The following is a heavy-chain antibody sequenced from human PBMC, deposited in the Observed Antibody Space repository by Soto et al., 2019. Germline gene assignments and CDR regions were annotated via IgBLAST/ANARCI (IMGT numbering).Heavy chain of an antibody. Sequence: EVQLVESGGGLVQPGGSLRLSCAASGISLSGYWMHWVRQGSGKGLVWVARINSDGRSTSYADSVKGRFTISRDNAENTLYLQMNSLRDEDTAVYYCARDSTKSGNWFDPCGQGTLVTVSS. CDR2: INSDGRST. CDR1: GISLSGYW. J-gene: IGHJ5*02. CDR3: ARDSTKSGNWFDP. V-gene: IGHV3-74*01. D-gene: IGHD2-8*01.